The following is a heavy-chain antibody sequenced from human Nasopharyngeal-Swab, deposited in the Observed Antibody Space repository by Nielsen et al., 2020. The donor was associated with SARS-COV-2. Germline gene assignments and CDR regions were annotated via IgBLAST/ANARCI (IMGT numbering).Heavy chain of an antibody. CDR2: IYYSGST. V-gene: IGHV4-59*01. Sequence: SATLSLTCTVSGGSISGYYWCWIRQPPGKGLEWIGYIYYSGSTNYNPPLKSRVTISVDTSKNQFSLKLSSVTAADTAVYYCARTIGASRGYSYGSYYYMDVWGKGTTVTVSS. CDR3: ARTIGASRGYSYGSYYYMDV. CDR1: GGSISGYY. J-gene: IGHJ6*03. D-gene: IGHD5-18*01.